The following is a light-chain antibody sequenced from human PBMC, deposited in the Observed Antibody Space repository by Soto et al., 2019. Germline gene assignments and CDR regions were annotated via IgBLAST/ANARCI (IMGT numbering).Light chain of an antibody. V-gene: IGKV3D-15*01. CDR2: GAS. CDR3: QQYQNWPPLT. CDR1: QSININ. J-gene: IGKJ4*01. Sequence: EVLITHSPATLSVSTGERVTLPCRASQSININLAWYQQKPGQAPRVLIYGASSRASGIPDRFSGSGSGTDFTLTISRLEHDDFAFYYCQQYQNWPPLTFGGGTKVDIK.